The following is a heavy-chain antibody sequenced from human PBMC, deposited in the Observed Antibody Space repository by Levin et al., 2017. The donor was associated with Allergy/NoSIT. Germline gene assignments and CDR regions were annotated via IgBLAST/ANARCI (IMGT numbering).Heavy chain of an antibody. D-gene: IGHD5-12*01. J-gene: IGHJ4*02. Sequence: ASVKVSCKASGYTFRNYGISWVRQAPGQGLEWVGWISPYNGKTTHAQMVQGRITMTTDTATTTAYMDLTSLTSDDTAMYYCARDHGYSGDLLDWGQGTLVTVSS. CDR2: ISPYNGKT. CDR3: ARDHGYSGDLLD. V-gene: IGHV1-18*01. CDR1: GYTFRNYG.